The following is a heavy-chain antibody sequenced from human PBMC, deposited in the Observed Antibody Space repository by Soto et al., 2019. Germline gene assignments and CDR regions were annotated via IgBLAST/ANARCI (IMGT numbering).Heavy chain of an antibody. CDR2: VTSSSSSM. J-gene: IGHJ4*02. CDR3: AREADFASSGYVLDY. D-gene: IGHD3-22*01. CDR1: GFTFNRYS. V-gene: IGHV3-21*01. Sequence: GSLRLSCAASGFTFNRYSMNWVRQAPGKGLEWVSSVTSSSSSMLYADSVKGRFTISRDDAKDSLFLQMNSLRADDTAVYYCAREADFASSGYVLDYWGQGTLVTVSS.